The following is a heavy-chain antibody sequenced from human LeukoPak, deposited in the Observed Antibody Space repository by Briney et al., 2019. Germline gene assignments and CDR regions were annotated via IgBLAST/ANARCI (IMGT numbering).Heavy chain of an antibody. V-gene: IGHV1-69*04. CDR3: ARDRSGSRTGYGMDV. Sequence: SVKVSCKASGYTFTSYGISWVRQARGQGLEWMGITTLILSIANYAQKFQGRVTVTADKYTSTAYMELSSLRSEDTAVYYCARDRSGSRTGYGMDVWGQGTTVTVSS. D-gene: IGHD1-26*01. J-gene: IGHJ6*02. CDR1: GYTFTSYG. CDR2: TTLILSIA.